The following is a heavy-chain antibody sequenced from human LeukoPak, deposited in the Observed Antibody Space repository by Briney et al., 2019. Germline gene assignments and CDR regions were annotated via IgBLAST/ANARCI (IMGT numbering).Heavy chain of an antibody. CDR3: AKDPPLRYFDWLSDAFDI. V-gene: IGHV3-30*02. Sequence: GGSQRLSCAASGFTFSSYGMHWVRQAPGKGLEWVAFIRYDGSNKYYADSVKGRFTISRDNSKNTLYLQMNSLRAEDTAVYYCAKDPPLRYFDWLSDAFDIWGQGTMVTVSS. D-gene: IGHD3-9*01. J-gene: IGHJ3*02. CDR1: GFTFSSYG. CDR2: IRYDGSNK.